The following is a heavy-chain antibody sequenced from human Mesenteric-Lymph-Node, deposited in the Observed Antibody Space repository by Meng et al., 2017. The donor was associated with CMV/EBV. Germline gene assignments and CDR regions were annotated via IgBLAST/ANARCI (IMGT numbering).Heavy chain of an antibody. Sequence: ASVKVSCKASGYIFIDHYMQWARLAPGQGLEWMGLINPNSGGTKYAQKFQGRVTMTRDTSISTAYMELSSLRSDDTAVYYCAKLNDPMSSSSDSDYWGQGTLVTVSS. CDR1: GYIFIDHY. D-gene: IGHD6-6*01. V-gene: IGHV1-2*02. CDR3: AKLNDPMSSSSDSDY. J-gene: IGHJ4*02. CDR2: INPNSGGT.